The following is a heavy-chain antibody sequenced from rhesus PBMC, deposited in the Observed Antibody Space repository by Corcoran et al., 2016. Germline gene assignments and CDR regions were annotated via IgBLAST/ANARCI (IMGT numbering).Heavy chain of an antibody. CDR1: GFTFSDYY. CDR3: ARHRGYSGYSLDY. J-gene: IGHJ4*01. Sequence: EVRLVESGGGLVQPGGSLRLSCAASGFTFSDYYMSWVRQAPGKGPEWVGLIRNKAIGGTAEYAASVKGRFTISRDDSKSIASLQMNSLKTEDTAVYYCARHRGYSGYSLDYWGQGVLVTVSS. CDR2: IRNKAIGGTA. D-gene: IGHD5-42*01. V-gene: IGHV3-116*02.